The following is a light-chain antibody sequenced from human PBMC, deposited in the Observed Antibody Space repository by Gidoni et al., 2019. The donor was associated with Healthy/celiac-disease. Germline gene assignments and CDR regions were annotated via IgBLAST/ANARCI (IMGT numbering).Light chain of an antibody. Sequence: DIQMTQSPSSLSASVGDRVTITCQASQDISNYLNWYQQKPGKAPKLLTYDASNLEPGVPSRFSGSGSGTDFTFTISSLQPEDIATYYCQQYDNLPPCSFGQGTKLEIK. V-gene: IGKV1-33*01. CDR1: QDISNY. CDR2: DAS. CDR3: QQYDNLPPCS. J-gene: IGKJ2*04.